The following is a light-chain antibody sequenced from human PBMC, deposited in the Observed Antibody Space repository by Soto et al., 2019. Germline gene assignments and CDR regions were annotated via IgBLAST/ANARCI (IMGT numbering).Light chain of an antibody. J-gene: IGKJ1*01. CDR1: QGIGDT. V-gene: IGKV3-20*01. Sequence: EIVVTQSPATLSVSPGEGVTLSCRASQGIGDTLAWYQHKPGQTPRLLIYDTSARATGIPDRFSGSGSGTDFTLTISRLEPEDFAVYYCQQYGSSPQTFGQGTKVDIK. CDR3: QQYGSSPQT. CDR2: DTS.